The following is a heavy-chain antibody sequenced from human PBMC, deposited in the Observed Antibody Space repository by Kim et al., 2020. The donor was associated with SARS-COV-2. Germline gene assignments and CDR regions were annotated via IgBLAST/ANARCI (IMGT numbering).Heavy chain of an antibody. Sequence: GSLRLSCAASGFTVSSNYMSWVRQAPGKGLEWVSVIYSGGSTYYADSVKGRFTISRDNSKNTLYLQMNSLRAEDTAVYYCARDVAAAGQYGMDVWGQGTTVTVSS. V-gene: IGHV3-53*01. D-gene: IGHD6-13*01. CDR2: IYSGGST. CDR1: GFTVSSNY. CDR3: ARDVAAAGQYGMDV. J-gene: IGHJ6*02.